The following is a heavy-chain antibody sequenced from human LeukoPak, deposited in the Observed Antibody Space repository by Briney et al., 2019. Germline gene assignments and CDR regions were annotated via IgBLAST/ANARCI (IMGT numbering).Heavy chain of an antibody. CDR3: ATDPPYDSSGYPLYY. D-gene: IGHD3-22*01. Sequence: ASVKVSCKVSGYTLTELSMHRVRQAPGKGLEWMGGFDPEDGETIYAQKFQGRVTMTEDTSTDTAYMELSSLRSEDTAVYYCATDPPYDSSGYPLYYWGQGTLVTVSS. CDR1: GYTLTELS. J-gene: IGHJ4*02. CDR2: FDPEDGET. V-gene: IGHV1-24*01.